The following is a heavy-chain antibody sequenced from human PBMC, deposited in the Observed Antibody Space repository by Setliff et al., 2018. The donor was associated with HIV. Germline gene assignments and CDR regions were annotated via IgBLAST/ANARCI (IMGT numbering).Heavy chain of an antibody. D-gene: IGHD6-19*01. V-gene: IGHV4-39*07. Sequence: SETLSLTCTVSGGSISGSSYYWGWIRQSPEKGLEWIGSIFHAGSIYYNPSLQSRVTISVDSSKNQFSLNLFSVTAADTAVYYCARPRRVRSRAWYWFDIWGQGTLVTVSS. CDR2: IFHAGSI. CDR3: ARPRRVRSRAWYWFDI. J-gene: IGHJ5*02. CDR1: GGSISGSSYY.